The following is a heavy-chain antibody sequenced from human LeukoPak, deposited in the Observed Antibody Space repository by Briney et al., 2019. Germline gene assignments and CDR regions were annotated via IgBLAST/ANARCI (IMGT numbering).Heavy chain of an antibody. CDR1: GLTGSHNY. CDR3: IVFGDSNH. Sequence: GGSLRLSCAASGLTGSHNYVSWVRQAPGKGLEWVSAIHTSGDTCYADSVKGRFTISRDTSKNTLYLQINSLRVEGTAVYYCIVFGDSNHWGQGTLVTVSS. J-gene: IGHJ5*02. D-gene: IGHD4-17*01. V-gene: IGHV3-53*01. CDR2: IHTSGDT.